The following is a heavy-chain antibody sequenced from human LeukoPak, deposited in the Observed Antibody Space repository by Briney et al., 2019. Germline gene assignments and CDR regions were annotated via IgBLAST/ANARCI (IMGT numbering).Heavy chain of an antibody. J-gene: IGHJ4*02. CDR1: GGTFSSYA. Sequence: SVKVSCKAPGGTFSSYAISWVRQAPGQGLEWMGRIIPILGIANYAQKFQGRVTITADKSTSTAYMELSSLRSEDTAVYYCASGGGDYYDSSGYYFRGLGYFDYWGQGTLVTVSS. V-gene: IGHV1-69*04. CDR2: IIPILGIA. CDR3: ASGGGDYYDSSGYYFRGLGYFDY. D-gene: IGHD3-22*01.